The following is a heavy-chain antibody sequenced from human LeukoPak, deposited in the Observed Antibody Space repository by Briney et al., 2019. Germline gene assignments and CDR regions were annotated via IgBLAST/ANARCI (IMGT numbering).Heavy chain of an antibody. D-gene: IGHD2/OR15-2a*01. CDR2: INPNSGGT. V-gene: IGHV1-2*06. CDR1: GYTFTDYY. Sequence: ASVKVSCKVSGYTFTDYYMHWVRQAPGQGLEWVGRINPNSGGTNYAQKFQGRVTMTRDTSISTAYMELTRLTSDDTAVYYCAKAKTIVGTFGFDYWGQGTLVTVSS. CDR3: AKAKTIVGTFGFDY. J-gene: IGHJ4*02.